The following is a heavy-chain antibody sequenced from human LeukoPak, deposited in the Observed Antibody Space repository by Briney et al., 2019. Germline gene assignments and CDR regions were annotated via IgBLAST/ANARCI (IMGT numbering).Heavy chain of an antibody. V-gene: IGHV1-18*01. J-gene: IGHJ4*02. CDR1: GYTFTSYG. D-gene: IGHD3-10*01. Sequence: GASVKVSCKASGYTFTSYGISWVRQAPGQGLEWTGWISAYNGNTNYAQKLQGRVTMTTDTSTSTAYMELRSLRSDDTAVYYCARVPHYYGSGSSGFDYWGQGTLVTVSS. CDR2: ISAYNGNT. CDR3: ARVPHYYGSGSSGFDY.